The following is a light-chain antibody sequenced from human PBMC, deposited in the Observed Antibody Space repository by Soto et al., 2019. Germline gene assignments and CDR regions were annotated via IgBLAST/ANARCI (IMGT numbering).Light chain of an antibody. CDR2: KAS. V-gene: IGKV1-5*03. J-gene: IGKJ1*01. CDR1: QSISSW. Sequence: DIQMTQSPSTLSASVGDRVTITCRASQSISSWLAWYHQKPGKAPKLLIYKASSLESGVPSRFSGSGSETEFTLPLNSLQPDDFANYCGQQYNSYPWTVGQGTKVEIK. CDR3: QQYNSYPWT.